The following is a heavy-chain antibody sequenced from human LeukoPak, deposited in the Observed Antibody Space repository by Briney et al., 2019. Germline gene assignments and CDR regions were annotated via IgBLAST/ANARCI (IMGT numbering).Heavy chain of an antibody. CDR3: ASARVVEVLPTPTALDY. J-gene: IGHJ4*02. CDR1: GYTFTSYG. Sequence: ASVKVSCKASGYTFTSYGMSWVRQAPGQGLQWMGWISGNNGNTYYAQKFQGRVTMTTDTSTSTAYMELRSLRAEDTAVYYCASARVVEVLPTPTALDYWGQGTLVTVSS. D-gene: IGHD2-2*01. V-gene: IGHV1-18*01. CDR2: ISGNNGNT.